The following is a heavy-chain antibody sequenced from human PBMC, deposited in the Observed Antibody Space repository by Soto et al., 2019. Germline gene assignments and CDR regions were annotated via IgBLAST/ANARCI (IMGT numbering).Heavy chain of an antibody. J-gene: IGHJ4*02. CDR1: GGSISTVVHY. D-gene: IGHD1-1*01. CDR3: ARATGTLRSRNCDY. Sequence: SETLCLTCSFSGGSISTVVHYWTWIRQPPGKGLERIGSIYHTGSTYYSKSLRSRLTMSVDTSKSQFSLRLSSVTAADTAVYYCARATGTLRSRNCDYWGQGSLVTVS. V-gene: IGHV4-31*03. CDR2: IYHTGST.